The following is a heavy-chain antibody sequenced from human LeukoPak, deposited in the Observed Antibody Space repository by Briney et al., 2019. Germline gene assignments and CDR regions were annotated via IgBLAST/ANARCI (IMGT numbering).Heavy chain of an antibody. CDR3: ARASEMATIDY. D-gene: IGHD5-24*01. Sequence: SETLSLTCAVYGGSFSGYYWSWIRHPPGKGLEWIGEINHSGSTNYNPSLKSRVTISVDTSKNQFSLKLSSVTAADTAVYYCARASEMATIDYWGQGTLVTVSS. V-gene: IGHV4-34*01. CDR2: INHSGST. CDR1: GGSFSGYY. J-gene: IGHJ4*02.